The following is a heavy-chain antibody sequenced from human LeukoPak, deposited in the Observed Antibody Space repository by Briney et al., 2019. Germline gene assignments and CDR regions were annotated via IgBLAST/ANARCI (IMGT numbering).Heavy chain of an antibody. D-gene: IGHD3-10*01. Sequence: PGGPLRLSCAASGFTFSSYALSWVHPPPGKGLDWVSAISGSCCSTYYADSVKGRFTISRDNSQNPLYLQMNRLRAEDTAVYYCAKGMIWFGEPRGESLYYFDYWGQRTLVTVSS. V-gene: IGHV3-23*01. CDR3: AKGMIWFGEPRGESLYYFDY. J-gene: IGHJ4*02. CDR2: ISGSCCST. CDR1: GFTFSSYA.